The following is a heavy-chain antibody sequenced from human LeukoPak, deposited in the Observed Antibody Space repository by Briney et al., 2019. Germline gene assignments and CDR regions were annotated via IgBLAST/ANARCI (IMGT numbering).Heavy chain of an antibody. CDR2: IYYSGST. J-gene: IGHJ4*02. CDR3: VRGRRPRELSSLG. Sequence: SETLSLTCTVSGGSISSYYWSWIRQPPGKGLEWIGYIYYSGSTNYNPSLKSRVTISVDTSKNQFSLKLSSVTAADTAVYYCVRGRRPRELSSLGWGQGTLVTVSS. CDR1: GGSISSYY. D-gene: IGHD3-16*02. V-gene: IGHV4-59*01.